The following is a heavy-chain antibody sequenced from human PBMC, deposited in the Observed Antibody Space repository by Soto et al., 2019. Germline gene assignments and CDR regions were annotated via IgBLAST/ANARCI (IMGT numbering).Heavy chain of an antibody. CDR3: RWGPERGVDY. J-gene: IGHJ4*02. D-gene: IGHD2-21*02. CDR2: IIPILGIA. V-gene: IGHV1-69*02. CDR1: GGTFSSYT. Sequence: QVQLVQSGAEVKKPGSSVKVSCKASGGTFSSYTISWVRQAPGQGLEWMGRIIPILGIANCAQKFQGRVTITADKSTSTAYRERSSVRSEDTAVYSCRWGPERGVDYWGQGTLVTASS.